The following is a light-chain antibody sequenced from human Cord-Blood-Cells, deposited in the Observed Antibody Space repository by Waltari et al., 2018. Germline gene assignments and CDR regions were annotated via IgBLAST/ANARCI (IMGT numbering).Light chain of an antibody. Sequence: QSALTHPAPVPGSPGQSITIPCPGTSSDVGSYNLVSWYQQHPGKAPKLMIYEGSKRPSGVSNRFSGSKSGNTASLAISGLQAEDEADYYCCSYAGSSTWVFGGGTKLTVL. CDR2: EGS. CDR3: CSYAGSSTWV. V-gene: IGLV2-23*01. CDR1: SSDVGSYNL. J-gene: IGLJ3*02.